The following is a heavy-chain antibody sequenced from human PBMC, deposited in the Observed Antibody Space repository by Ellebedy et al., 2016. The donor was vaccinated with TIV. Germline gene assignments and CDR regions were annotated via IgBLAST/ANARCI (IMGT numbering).Heavy chain of an antibody. V-gene: IGHV3-66*01. CDR1: GVPVRTNS. Sequence: GESLKISCAASGVPVRTNSMSWFRQAPGKGLEWVSFFYNTGGTFYAHSVKGRFTISRDNSKNTLYLQMNSLRAEDTAVYYCARDRLDYHFDFWGQGTLVIVSS. CDR3: ARDRLDYHFDF. CDR2: FYNTGGT. D-gene: IGHD4-11*01. J-gene: IGHJ4*02.